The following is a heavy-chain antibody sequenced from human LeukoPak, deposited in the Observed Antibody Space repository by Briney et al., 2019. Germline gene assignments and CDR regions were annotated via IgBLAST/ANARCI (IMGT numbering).Heavy chain of an antibody. J-gene: IGHJ4*02. Sequence: AGGSLRLSCAASGFNFSSYSMNWVRQAPGKGLEWVSCISSSSSDIYYADSMKGRFTISRDNAENSLYLQMNSLRAEDTAVYYCARSPAYSYGHPYYFDYWGQGTLVTVPS. V-gene: IGHV3-21*01. CDR3: ARSPAYSYGHPYYFDY. CDR2: ISSSSSDI. CDR1: GFNFSSYS. D-gene: IGHD5-18*01.